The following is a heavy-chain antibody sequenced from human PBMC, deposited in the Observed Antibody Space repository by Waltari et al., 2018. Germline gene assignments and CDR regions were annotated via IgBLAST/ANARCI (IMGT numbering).Heavy chain of an antibody. CDR3: AREGGTSGYSGYFDS. CDR1: GFTFNNHK. CDR2: ISFDGSK. J-gene: IGHJ4*02. V-gene: IGHV3-30*01. Sequence: QLQLVESGGGVVQPGTSLRLSCAAPGFTFNNHKTHWVRQAPGKGLEWVAAISFDGSKYYADSVKGRFTIAGDNSKRTIYLQMNSLTPEDTAVYYCAREGGTSGYSGYFDSWGPGTLVTVSS. D-gene: IGHD2-2*01.